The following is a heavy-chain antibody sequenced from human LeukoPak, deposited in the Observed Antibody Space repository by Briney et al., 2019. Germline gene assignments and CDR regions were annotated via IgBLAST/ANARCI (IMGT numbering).Heavy chain of an antibody. J-gene: IGHJ4*02. CDR2: ISGSGGST. Sequence: PGGSLRLSCAASGFTFSSYAMSWVRQARGKGGEWVSAISGSGGSTYYADSVKGRFTISRDNSKNTLYLQMNSLRAEDTAVYYCAKAGYCSSTSCYPYFDYWDQGTLVTVSS. D-gene: IGHD2-2*03. CDR3: AKAGYCSSTSCYPYFDY. CDR1: GFTFSSYA. V-gene: IGHV3-23*01.